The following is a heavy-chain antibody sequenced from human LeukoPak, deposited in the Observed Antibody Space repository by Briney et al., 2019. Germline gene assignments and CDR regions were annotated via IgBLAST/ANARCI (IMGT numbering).Heavy chain of an antibody. CDR3: ARDGGDYDFWSGFPAGALDS. J-gene: IGHJ4*02. D-gene: IGHD3-3*01. CDR2: IKKEGSEK. V-gene: IGHV3-7*01. Sequence: GGSLRLSCAASGFTFSDYWMTWVRQAPGKGLEWVANIKKEGSEKYYVDSVKGRFTTSRDNAKNSLYLQVNSLRAEDTAVYYCARDGGDYDFWSGFPAGALDSWGQGTLVTVSS. CDR1: GFTFSDYW.